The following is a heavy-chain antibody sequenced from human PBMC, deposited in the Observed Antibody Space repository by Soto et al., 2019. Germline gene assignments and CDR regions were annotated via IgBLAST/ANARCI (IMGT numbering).Heavy chain of an antibody. CDR2: IYYSGST. CDR3: ARDHGDSIDY. D-gene: IGHD4-17*01. CDR1: GGSISSGGYY. Sequence: TLSLTCTVSGGSISSGGYYWSWIRQHPGKGLEWIGYIYYSGSTYYNPSLKSRVTISVDTSKNQFSLKLSSVTAADTAVYYCARDHGDSIDYWGQGTLVTVSS. J-gene: IGHJ4*02. V-gene: IGHV4-31*03.